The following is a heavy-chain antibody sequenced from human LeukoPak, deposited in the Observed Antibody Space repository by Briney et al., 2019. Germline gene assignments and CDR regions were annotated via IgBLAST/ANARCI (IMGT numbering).Heavy chain of an antibody. D-gene: IGHD3-10*01. Sequence: SETLSLTCAVSGASITSSNYYWGWVRQSPGKGLEWIGYIYYRVTSDYNPSLKSRVTMSVDMSTRQISLKLSSVTAADTAVYYCARAVGGDGSGSLWGPGTLVTVSS. CDR3: ARAVGGDGSGSL. CDR2: IYYRVTS. CDR1: GASITSSNYY. V-gene: IGHV4-61*05. J-gene: IGHJ4*02.